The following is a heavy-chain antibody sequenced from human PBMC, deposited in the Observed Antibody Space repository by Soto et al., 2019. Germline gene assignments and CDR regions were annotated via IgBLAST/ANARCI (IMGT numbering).Heavy chain of an antibody. CDR1: GGSISSSNW. Sequence: QVQLQESGPGLVKPSGTLSLTCAVSGGSISSSNWWSWVRQPPGKGLEWIGEIRHNGITNYNPSLKRRVTISVDKSKNQFSLNLSSVTAADTALYYCARDRDSSDTGGMDVWGQGTTVTVSS. J-gene: IGHJ6*02. V-gene: IGHV4-4*02. D-gene: IGHD3-22*01. CDR2: IRHNGIT. CDR3: ARDRDSSDTGGMDV.